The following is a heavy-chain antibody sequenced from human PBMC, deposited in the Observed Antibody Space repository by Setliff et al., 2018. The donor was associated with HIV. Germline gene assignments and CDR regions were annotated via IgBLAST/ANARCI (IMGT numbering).Heavy chain of an antibody. J-gene: IGHJ5*01. V-gene: IGHV3-66*02. D-gene: IGHD6-13*01. CDR3: ARGYSTEWSHPFWLDS. Sequence: GGSLRLSCAASGVTVSSNSMTWVRNAPGKGLEWVSVMYSGGNIYYADSVKGRFTISRDNSKNILYLKMNSLRAEDTAVYYCARGYSTEWSHPFWLDSWGQGTLVTVSS. CDR1: GVTVSSNS. CDR2: MYSGGNI.